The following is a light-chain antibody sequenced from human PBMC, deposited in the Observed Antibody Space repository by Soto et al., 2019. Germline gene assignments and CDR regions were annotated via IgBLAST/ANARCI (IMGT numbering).Light chain of an antibody. CDR2: GAS. Sequence: IQLTQSPSSLSASVGDRVTITCRASQGISSFLAWYQQKPGKAPKLLIYGASTLQSGVPSRFSGSGSGTDFTLTIGRLQPEDFGTYYCQQLNSFPIPFGPGTKVDIK. V-gene: IGKV1-9*01. CDR3: QQLNSFPIP. CDR1: QGISSF. J-gene: IGKJ3*01.